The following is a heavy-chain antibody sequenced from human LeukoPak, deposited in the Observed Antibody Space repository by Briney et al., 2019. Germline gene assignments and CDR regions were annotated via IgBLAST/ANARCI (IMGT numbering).Heavy chain of an antibody. CDR1: GFTFSSYE. CDR3: ARERAGYCSGGSCYSVRYYYGMDV. J-gene: IGHJ6*04. D-gene: IGHD2-15*01. V-gene: IGHV3-48*03. CDR2: ISSSGSTI. Sequence: GGSLRLSCAASGFTFSSYEMNWVRQAPGKGLEWVSYISSSGSTIYYAGSVKGRFTISRDNAKNSLYLQMNSLRAEDTAVYYCARERAGYCSGGSCYSVRYYYGMDVWGKGTTVTVSS.